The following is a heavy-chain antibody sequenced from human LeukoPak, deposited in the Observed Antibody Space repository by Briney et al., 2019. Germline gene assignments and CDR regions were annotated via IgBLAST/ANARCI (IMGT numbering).Heavy chain of an antibody. Sequence: SETLSLTCAVSGGSISSSNWWSWVRQPPGKGLEWIGEIYHSGSTNYNPSLKSRVTISVDKSKNQFSLKLSSVTAADTAVYYCARVGASGYYDSSGYYPYWGQGTLVTVSS. CDR2: IYHSGST. J-gene: IGHJ4*02. D-gene: IGHD3-22*01. CDR3: ARVGASGYYDSSGYYPY. V-gene: IGHV4-4*02. CDR1: GGSISSSNW.